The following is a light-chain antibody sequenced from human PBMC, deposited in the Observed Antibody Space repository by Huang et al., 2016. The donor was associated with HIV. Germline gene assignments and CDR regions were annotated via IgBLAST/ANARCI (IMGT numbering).Light chain of an antibody. CDR3: QQYDDWPRGFT. V-gene: IGKV3-15*01. CDR2: GAS. J-gene: IGKJ3*01. CDR1: QSVGSN. Sequence: EIVMTQSPVTLSVSPGERATLSCRASQSVGSNLAWYQHKPGQAPRLLVYGASTRATVIPARFSGSGSGTEFSLTISSLQSEDFAIYYCQQYDDWPRGFTFGPGTKVDIK.